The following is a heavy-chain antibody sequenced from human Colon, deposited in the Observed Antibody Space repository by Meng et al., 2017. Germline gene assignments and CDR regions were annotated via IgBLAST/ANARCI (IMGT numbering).Heavy chain of an antibody. V-gene: IGHV4-4*02. CDR2: IYHRGST. CDR3: ASGRKYCSSTSCYGQFDY. Sequence: VGAREPGPGLVKPSGTLSLTCAVSGGSISSSNWWSWVRQPPGKGLEWIGEIYHRGSTNYNPSLKSRVTISVDKSKNQFSLKLSSVTAADTAVYYCASGRKYCSSTSCYGQFDYWGQGTLVTVS. D-gene: IGHD2-2*01. CDR1: GGSISSSNW. J-gene: IGHJ4*02.